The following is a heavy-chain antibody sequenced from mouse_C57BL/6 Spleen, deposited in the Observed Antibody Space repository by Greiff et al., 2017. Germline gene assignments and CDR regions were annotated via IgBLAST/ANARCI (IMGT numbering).Heavy chain of an antibody. J-gene: IGHJ1*03. V-gene: IGHV1-82*01. CDR1: GYAFSSSW. CDR2: IYPGDGDT. CDR3: AGGDYYEYDGGYFDV. Sequence: QVQLKQSGPELVKPGASVKISCKASGYAFSSSWMNWVKQRPGKGLEWIGRIYPGDGDTNYNGKFKGKATLTADKSSSTAYMQLSSLTSVDSAVYFCAGGDYYEYDGGYFDVWGTGTTVTVSS. D-gene: IGHD2-4*01.